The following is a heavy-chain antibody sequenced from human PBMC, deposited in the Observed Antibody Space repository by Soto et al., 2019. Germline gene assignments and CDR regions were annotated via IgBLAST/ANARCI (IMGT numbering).Heavy chain of an antibody. D-gene: IGHD6-13*01. CDR3: ARGDSSSNDY. Sequence: QVQLQESGPGLVKPSETLSLTCTVSGGSISSYYWSWIRQPPGKGLEWIGYIYYSGSTYYNPSLKSRVTISVDTSKNHFSLKLSSVTAADTAVYYCARGDSSSNDYWGQGTLVSVSS. J-gene: IGHJ4*02. CDR1: GGSISSYY. V-gene: IGHV4-59*01. CDR2: IYYSGST.